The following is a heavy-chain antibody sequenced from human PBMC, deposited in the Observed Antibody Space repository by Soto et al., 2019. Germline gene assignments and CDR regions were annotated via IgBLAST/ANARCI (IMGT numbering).Heavy chain of an antibody. D-gene: IGHD5-12*01. V-gene: IGHV1-18*04. CDR2: IRAYNGNT. CDR3: ARESKKWPDF. J-gene: IGHJ4*02. CDR1: GYSFSSYT. Sequence: QVQLVQSGGEVKKPGASVTVSCKDSGYSFSSYTINWVRQAPGQGLEWLGWIRAYNGNTKYVEKLQGRVTMTTDTSTSTAFMELRNLRSDDTAVYYCARESKKWPDFWGPGTLVTVSS.